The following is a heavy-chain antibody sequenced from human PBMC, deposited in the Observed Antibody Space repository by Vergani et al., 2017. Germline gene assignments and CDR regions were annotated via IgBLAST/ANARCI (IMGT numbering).Heavy chain of an antibody. J-gene: IGHJ5*02. CDR3: ARSSKGGITWSGGGWGRSRENRFDP. D-gene: IGHD3-16*01. Sequence: QVQLQQWGAGLLKPSETLSLTCAVYGGSFSGYYWSWIRQPPGKGLEWIGEINHSGSTNYNPSLKSRVTISVDTSKNQFSLKMSSVTAAATAVYYCARSSKGGITWSGGGWGRSRENRFDPWGQGTLVTVSS. V-gene: IGHV4-34*01. CDR2: INHSGST. CDR1: GGSFSGYY.